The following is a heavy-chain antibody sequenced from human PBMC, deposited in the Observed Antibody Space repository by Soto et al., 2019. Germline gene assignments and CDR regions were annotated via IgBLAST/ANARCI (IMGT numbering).Heavy chain of an antibody. CDR3: ARVEWVVGATSAPFDY. J-gene: IGHJ4*02. V-gene: IGHV4-38-2*02. CDR2: IYHSGST. Sequence: SETLSLTCTVSGYSISSGYYWGWIRQPPGKGLEWIGSIYHSGSTYYNPSLKSRVTISVDTSKNQFSLKLSSVTAADTAVYYCARVEWVVGATSAPFDYWGQGTLVTVSS. D-gene: IGHD1-26*01. CDR1: GYSISSGYY.